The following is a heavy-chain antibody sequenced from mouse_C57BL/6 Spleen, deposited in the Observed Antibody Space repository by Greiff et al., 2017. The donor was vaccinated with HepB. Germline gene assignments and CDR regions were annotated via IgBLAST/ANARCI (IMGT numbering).Heavy chain of an antibody. D-gene: IGHD2-4*01. CDR1: GFTFSSYG. CDR3: ASSYDYALDY. V-gene: IGHV5-6*01. CDR2: ISSGGSYT. Sequence: EVQLVESGGDLVKPGGSLKLSCAASGFTFSSYGMSWVRQTPDKRLEWVATISSGGSYTYYPDSVKGRFTISRDNAKNTRYLQMGSLKSEDTAMYYCASSYDYALDYWGQGTTLTVSS. J-gene: IGHJ2*01.